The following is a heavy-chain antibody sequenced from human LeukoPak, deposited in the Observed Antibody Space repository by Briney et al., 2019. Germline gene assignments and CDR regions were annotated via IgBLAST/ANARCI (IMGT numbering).Heavy chain of an antibody. Sequence: GGSLRLSCAASGFNISDFWMTWARQARGRGLEWVANIREDGTEKHLVHSVKGRFTISRDNNKNLLYLQMNSLRGDDTATYYCVRESRPGGAMGLYHNFDYWGQGTLVAVSS. CDR3: VRESRPGGAMGLYHNFDY. V-gene: IGHV3-7*01. CDR1: GFNISDFW. J-gene: IGHJ4*02. D-gene: IGHD3-16*01. CDR2: IREDGTEK.